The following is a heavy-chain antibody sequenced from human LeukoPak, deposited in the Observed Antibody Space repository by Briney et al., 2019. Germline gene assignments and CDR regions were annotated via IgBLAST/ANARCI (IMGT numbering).Heavy chain of an antibody. Sequence: PGGSLRLSCAASGFTFSSYGMSWVRQAPGKGLEWVSAISGSGGSTYYADSVKGRFTISRDNSKNTLYLQMNSLRAEDTAVYYCAKPEGDYSYYYYYMDVWGKGTTVTISS. D-gene: IGHD4-11*01. CDR2: ISGSGGST. J-gene: IGHJ6*03. CDR3: AKPEGDYSYYYYYMDV. V-gene: IGHV3-23*01. CDR1: GFTFSSYG.